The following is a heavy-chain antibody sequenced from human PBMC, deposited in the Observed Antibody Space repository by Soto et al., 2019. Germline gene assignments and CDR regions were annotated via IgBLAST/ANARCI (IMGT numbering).Heavy chain of an antibody. Sequence: XGSLRLSCAASGFTFTNAWINWVRQAPGKGLEWVGRIKSKTDGGTTDFAAAVKGRFAISRDDSNNMVYLQMNSLKTGDTGIYYCNTYFYSTMEIVRFDFWGHGILVXVS. CDR3: NTYFYSTMEIVRFDF. CDR2: IKSKTDGGTT. CDR1: GFTFTNAW. V-gene: IGHV3-15*07. J-gene: IGHJ4*01. D-gene: IGHD5-12*01.